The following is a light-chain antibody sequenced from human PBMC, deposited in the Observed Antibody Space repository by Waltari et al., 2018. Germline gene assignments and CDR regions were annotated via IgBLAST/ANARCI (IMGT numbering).Light chain of an antibody. CDR1: SRAVGGYNF. J-gene: IGLJ2*01. Sequence: QSALTQPASVSGSPGQSITISCTGTSRAVGGYNFFSWYQQHPGNVPKPRNYEVYNRPSGVSYRFSGSKSGNTASLTISGLQAEDEADYYCSSYTSSSTGIFGGGTKLTVL. CDR2: EVY. CDR3: SSYTSSSTGI. V-gene: IGLV2-14*01.